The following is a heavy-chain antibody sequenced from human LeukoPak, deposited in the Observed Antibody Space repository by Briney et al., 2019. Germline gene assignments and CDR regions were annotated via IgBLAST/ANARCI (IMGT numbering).Heavy chain of an antibody. CDR3: ATADMKYYYDSSGYFDY. CDR2: IYYSRST. D-gene: IGHD3-22*01. J-gene: IGHJ4*02. Sequence: SETLSLTCTVSGGSISSYYWSWIRQPPGKGLEWIGYIYYSRSTNYNPSLKSRVTISVDTSKNQFSLKLSSVTAADTAVYYCATADMKYYYDSSGYFDYWGQGTLVTVSS. V-gene: IGHV4-59*08. CDR1: GGSISSYY.